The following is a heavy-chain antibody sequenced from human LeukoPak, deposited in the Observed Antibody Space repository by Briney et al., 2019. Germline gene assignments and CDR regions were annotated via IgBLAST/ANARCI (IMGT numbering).Heavy chain of an antibody. CDR1: GFTFTNYA. CDR3: TKDWSVAY. J-gene: IGHJ4*02. Sequence: GGSLRLSCAASGFTFTNYAMTWVRQAPGKGLEWVSAISPDGSDTKYADSVKGRSTISRDNSKNTLFLQMNSLRVEDTAVYYCTKDWSVAYWGQGTLVTVSS. CDR2: ISPDGSDT. V-gene: IGHV3-23*01.